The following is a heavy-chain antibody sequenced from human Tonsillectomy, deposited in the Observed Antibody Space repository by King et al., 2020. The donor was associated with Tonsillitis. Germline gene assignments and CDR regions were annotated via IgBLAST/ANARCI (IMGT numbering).Heavy chain of an antibody. V-gene: IGHV3-30*01. D-gene: IGHD3-3*01. CDR2: LSSDGSRY. J-gene: IGHJ6*02. CDR3: ATLRFLEWSPQPYDMDV. CDR1: GFTFTNYP. Sequence: VQLVESGGGVVQPGNSLRLSCAASGFTFTNYPMHWVRQAPGRGLEWVAFLSSDGSRYFYADSVKGRFTISSDSSKNTVYLEMNSLRLEDTAAYYCATLRFLEWSPQPYDMDVWGQGTTVTVSS.